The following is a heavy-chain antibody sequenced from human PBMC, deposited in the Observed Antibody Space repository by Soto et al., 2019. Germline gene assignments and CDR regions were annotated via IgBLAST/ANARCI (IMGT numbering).Heavy chain of an antibody. J-gene: IGHJ4*02. V-gene: IGHV3-30*18. D-gene: IGHD4-17*01. Sequence: QVQLVESGGGVVQPGTSLRLSCAASGFTFSSYGMHWVRQAPGKGLEWVTFISYDGSSKYYAGSARGRFTISRDNSKNTLYLQMNSLRAEDTAVYYCAKDPGASYGDYFDYWGQGILVTVSS. CDR2: ISYDGSSK. CDR3: AKDPGASYGDYFDY. CDR1: GFTFSSYG.